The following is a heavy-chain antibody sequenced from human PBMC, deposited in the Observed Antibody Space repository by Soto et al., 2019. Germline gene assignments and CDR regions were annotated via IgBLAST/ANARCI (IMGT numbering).Heavy chain of an antibody. CDR1: GGSFSGYY. D-gene: IGHD3-10*02. CDR2: ISPSGSP. Sequence: PSETLSLTCAVYGGSFSGYYWSWIRQPPGKGLEWIGFISPSGSPAYNPSLKSRVTISVDRSNNQISLELSSVTAADTAVYYCARGVLAWGPGTLVTVSS. J-gene: IGHJ5*02. V-gene: IGHV4-34*01. CDR3: ARGVLA.